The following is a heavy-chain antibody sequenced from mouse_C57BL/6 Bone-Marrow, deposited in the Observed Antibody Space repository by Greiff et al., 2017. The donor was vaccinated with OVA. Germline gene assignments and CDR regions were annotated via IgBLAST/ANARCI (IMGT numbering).Heavy chain of an antibody. CDR3: ARREDDGSAMDY. D-gene: IGHD2-3*01. CDR2: IYPGSGNT. V-gene: IGHV1-76*01. J-gene: IGHJ4*01. CDR1: GYTFTDYY. Sequence: VQVVESGAELVRPGASVKLSCKASGYTFTDYYINWVKQRPGQGLEWIARIYPGSGNTYYNEKFKGKATLTAEKSSSTAYMQLSSLTSEDSAVYFCARREDDGSAMDYWGQGTSVTVSS.